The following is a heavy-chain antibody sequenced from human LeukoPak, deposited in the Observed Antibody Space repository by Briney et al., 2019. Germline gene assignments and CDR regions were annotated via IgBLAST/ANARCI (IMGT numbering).Heavy chain of an antibody. J-gene: IGHJ3*02. D-gene: IGHD1-26*01. Sequence: PGGSLRLSCAASGFTFSDYAMHWVRQAPGKGLEWVSSISSSSSYIYYADSVKGRFTISRDNAKNSLYLQMNSLRAEDTAVYYCARALPSPLYSGSYADAFDIWGQGTMVTVSS. V-gene: IGHV3-21*01. CDR3: ARALPSPLYSGSYADAFDI. CDR2: ISSSSSYI. CDR1: GFTFSDYA.